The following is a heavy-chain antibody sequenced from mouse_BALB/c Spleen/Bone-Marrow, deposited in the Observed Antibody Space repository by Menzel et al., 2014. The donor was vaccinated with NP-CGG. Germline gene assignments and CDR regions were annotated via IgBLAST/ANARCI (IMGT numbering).Heavy chain of an antibody. CDR2: ISSSGSYT. CDR1: GFTFSTYA. D-gene: IGHD2-4*01. J-gene: IGHJ1*01. CDR3: SRLRMITTYFDV. V-gene: IGHV5-9-3*01. Sequence: EVQLVESGGGLAKPGGSLQLSCAAFGFTFSTYAMSWVRQTPEKRLEWVATISSSGSYTYYPDSVKGRFTISRGNAKNALYLQMSSLRSEDTAMFYCSRLRMITTYFDVWGAGTTVTVSS.